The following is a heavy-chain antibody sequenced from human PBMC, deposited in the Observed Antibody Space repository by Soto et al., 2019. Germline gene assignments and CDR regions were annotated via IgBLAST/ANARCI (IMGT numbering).Heavy chain of an antibody. D-gene: IGHD1-1*01. J-gene: IGHJ4*02. CDR2: INQDGNED. CDR3: ARTGDGHHDFLDY. V-gene: IGHV3-7*01. CDR1: GFTFSSCW. Sequence: GGSLRLSCAASGFTFSSCWMNWVRQAPGKGLEWVADINQDGNEDNLLDSVKGRFTISRDNAKNSLFLQMNSLRVDDTAVYYCARTGDGHHDFLDYWGQGALVTVSS.